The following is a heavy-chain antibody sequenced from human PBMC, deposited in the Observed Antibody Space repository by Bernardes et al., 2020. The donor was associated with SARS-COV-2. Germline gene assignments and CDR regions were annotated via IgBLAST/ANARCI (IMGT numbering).Heavy chain of an antibody. V-gene: IGHV3-30*18. CDR1: GFTFSTYA. CDR2: ISYDGYNK. CDR3: AKTYSGNYFSAFDI. J-gene: IGHJ3*02. D-gene: IGHD1-26*01. Sequence: GGSLRLSCAASGFTFSTYAMHWVRQAPGKGLEWVAVISYDGYNKYYADSVKGRFTISRDNSKNTLYLQMNSLRAEDTAVYYCAKTYSGNYFSAFDIWGQGTMVTVSS.